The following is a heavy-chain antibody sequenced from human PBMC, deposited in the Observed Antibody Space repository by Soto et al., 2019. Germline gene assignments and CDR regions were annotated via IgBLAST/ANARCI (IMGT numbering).Heavy chain of an antibody. CDR2: ISGSGGNT. CDR1: GFIFSSYA. D-gene: IGHD6-6*01. V-gene: IGHV3-23*01. CDR3: PDLKYSSSPTRPFFDY. J-gene: IGHJ4*02. Sequence: EVQLLESGGGLVQPGGSKRLSCAVSGFIFSSYAMSWVRESPGKGLEWVSTISGSGGNTYYADSVKGRFTISRHNSKNTLLLQLNNQRAKDTAVYNCPDLKYSSSPTRPFFDYWGQGTLVTVSS.